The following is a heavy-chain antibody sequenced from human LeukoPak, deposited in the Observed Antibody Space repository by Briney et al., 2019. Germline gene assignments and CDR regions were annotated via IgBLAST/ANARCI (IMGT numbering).Heavy chain of an antibody. CDR2: ISAYNGNT. D-gene: IGHD2-2*02. CDR3: ARGVPAALRLARWFDP. Sequence: ASVKVSCKASGYTFTSYGISWVRQAPGQGLDWMGWISAYNGNTNYAQKLQGRVTMTTDTSTSTAYMELRSLRSDDTAVYYCARGVPAALRLARWFDPWGQGTLVTVSS. CDR1: GYTFTSYG. J-gene: IGHJ5*02. V-gene: IGHV1-18*01.